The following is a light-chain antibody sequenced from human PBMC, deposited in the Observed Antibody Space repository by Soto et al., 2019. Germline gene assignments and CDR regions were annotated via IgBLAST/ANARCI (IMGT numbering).Light chain of an antibody. CDR1: QSISSNY. CDR2: GAS. Sequence: EILLTQSPGTLSFSPGEKATLSCRASQSISSNYLARYQQKPGQTPRLLIYGASSRAPGIPDRFSGSGSATDFTLTISRLEPEDFAVYYCQQYGGSPAITFGQGTRLEIK. J-gene: IGKJ5*01. CDR3: QQYGGSPAIT. V-gene: IGKV3-20*01.